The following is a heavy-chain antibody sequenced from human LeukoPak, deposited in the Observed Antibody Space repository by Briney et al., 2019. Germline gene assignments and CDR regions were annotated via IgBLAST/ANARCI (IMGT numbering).Heavy chain of an antibody. J-gene: IGHJ4*02. CDR2: ISGSGGST. D-gene: IGHD3-3*01. Sequence: PGGSLRLSCAASGFTFSSYAMSWVRQAPGKGLEWVSAISGSGGSTYYADSVKGRFTISRDNSKNTLYLQMNSLRAEDTAVYYCAKDYDIWSGYYSAFDYWGQGTLVTVSS. CDR1: GFTFSSYA. V-gene: IGHV3-23*01. CDR3: AKDYDIWSGYYSAFDY.